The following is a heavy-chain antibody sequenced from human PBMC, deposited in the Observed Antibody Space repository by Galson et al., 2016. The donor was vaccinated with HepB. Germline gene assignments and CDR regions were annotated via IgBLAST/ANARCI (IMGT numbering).Heavy chain of an antibody. D-gene: IGHD3-3*01. CDR1: GYTFASYW. J-gene: IGHJ6*02. CDR2: IYPGDFDI. V-gene: IGHV5-51*01. Sequence: QSGAEVKKAGESLKISCKGSGYTFASYWIGWVRQMPGKGLEWMGIIYPGDFDIRYGPSFQGHVTISVDKSISTAYLQWSSLEASDTAMYYCARSLTGSYDFWGALYNHYAMDVWGQGTTVTVS. CDR3: ARSLTGSYDFWGALYNHYAMDV.